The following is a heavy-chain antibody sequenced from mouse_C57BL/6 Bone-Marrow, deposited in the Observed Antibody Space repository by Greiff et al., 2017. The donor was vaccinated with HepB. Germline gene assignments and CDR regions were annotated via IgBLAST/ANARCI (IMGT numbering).Heavy chain of an antibody. CDR2: IRSKSSNYAT. D-gene: IGHD2-3*01. CDR1: GFTFNTYA. J-gene: IGHJ1*03. Sequence: DVMLVESGGGLVQPKGSLKLSCAASGFTFNTYAMPWVRQAPGKGLEWVARIRSKSSNYATYYADSVKDRFTISRDDSQSMLYLQMNNLKTEETAMYYCVRGVYDGYYWYFDVWGTGTTVTVSS. V-gene: IGHV10-3*01. CDR3: VRGVYDGYYWYFDV.